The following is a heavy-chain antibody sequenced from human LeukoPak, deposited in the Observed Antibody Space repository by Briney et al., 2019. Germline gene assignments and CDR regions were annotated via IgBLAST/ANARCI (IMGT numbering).Heavy chain of an antibody. Sequence: PSETLSLTCAVYGGSFSGYYWNWIRQPPGKGLEWIGEIFQSGRTNYNPPLKSRVTISVDKSRNQFSLKLSSVTAADTAVYYCARVPAFYYGDYWTSSNYFDYWGQGTLVTVSS. D-gene: IGHD4-17*01. V-gene: IGHV4-34*12. CDR1: GGSFSGYY. CDR3: ARVPAFYYGDYWTSSNYFDY. CDR2: IFQSGRT. J-gene: IGHJ4*02.